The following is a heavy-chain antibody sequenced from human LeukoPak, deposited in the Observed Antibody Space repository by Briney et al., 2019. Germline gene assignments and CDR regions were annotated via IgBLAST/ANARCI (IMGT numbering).Heavy chain of an antibody. CDR3: AKSSGGWDRFDP. J-gene: IGHJ5*02. CDR2: ISSSGSTI. Sequence: GGSLRLSCAASGFTFSSYEMNWVRQAPGKGLEWVSYISSSGSTIYYADSVKGRFTISRDNAKNSLYLQMNSLRAEDTAVYYCAKSSGGWDRFDPWGQGTLVTVSS. CDR1: GFTFSSYE. V-gene: IGHV3-48*03. D-gene: IGHD6-19*01.